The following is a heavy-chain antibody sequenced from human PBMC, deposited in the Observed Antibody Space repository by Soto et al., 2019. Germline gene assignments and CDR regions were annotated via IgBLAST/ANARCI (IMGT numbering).Heavy chain of an antibody. V-gene: IGHV3-7*01. CDR1: GFTFSSYW. D-gene: IGHD2-2*01. Sequence: HPGEPLRLSCAASGFTFSSYWMSWVRQAPGKGLEWVANIKQDGSEKYYVDSVKGRFTISRDNAKNSLYLQMNSLRAEDTAVYYCAREERPVVPAALSPYYYYYMDVWGKGTTVTVSS. J-gene: IGHJ6*03. CDR2: IKQDGSEK. CDR3: AREERPVVPAALSPYYYYYMDV.